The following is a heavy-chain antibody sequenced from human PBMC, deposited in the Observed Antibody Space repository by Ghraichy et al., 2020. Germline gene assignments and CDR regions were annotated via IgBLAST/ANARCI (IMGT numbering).Heavy chain of an antibody. CDR1: GFTFSSDA. J-gene: IGHJ4*02. CDR2: ISYHGSDK. D-gene: IGHD3-22*01. V-gene: IGHV3-30-3*01. CDR3: ARSKYYYDTSDYLDS. Sequence: LSLTCAASGFTFSSDAMHWVRQAPGKGLDWVAVISYHGSDKYYADSVKGRFTISRDNSKNTLYLQMNSLRTEDTAVYYCARSKYYYDTSDYLDSWGQGTLVTVSS.